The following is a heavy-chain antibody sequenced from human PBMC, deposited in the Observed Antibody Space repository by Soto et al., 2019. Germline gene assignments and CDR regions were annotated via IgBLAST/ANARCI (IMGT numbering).Heavy chain of an antibody. CDR2: ISRGGGSP. CDR1: GFTFSDYA. J-gene: IGHJ4*02. CDR3: VIGTGSIFPRHFDY. Sequence: EVQLLESGGGLVQPGGSLRLSCAASGFTFSDYAMSWVRQAPGKGLEWVAGISRGGGSPYNADSVKGRFTISRDNSKNALYLLMNSLRAEGMAVYYCVIGTGSIFPRHFDYWGQGTLVTVSS. D-gene: IGHD3-3*02. V-gene: IGHV3-23*01.